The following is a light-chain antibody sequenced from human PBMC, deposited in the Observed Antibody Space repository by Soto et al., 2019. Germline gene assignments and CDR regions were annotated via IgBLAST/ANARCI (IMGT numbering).Light chain of an antibody. V-gene: IGKV3-15*01. CDR1: QSVSSN. Sequence: EIVMTQSPATLSVTAGERASLSCRASQSVSSNLAWYQQKPGQAPRLLIYGASTRATGIPARFSGSGSGTEFTLTISSLQSEDFAVYYCQQYNNWPPITFGQGTRLEIK. J-gene: IGKJ5*01. CDR3: QQYNNWPPIT. CDR2: GAS.